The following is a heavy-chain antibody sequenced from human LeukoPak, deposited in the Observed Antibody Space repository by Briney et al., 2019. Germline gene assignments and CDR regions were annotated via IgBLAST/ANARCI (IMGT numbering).Heavy chain of an antibody. CDR2: ISYDGSNK. CDR1: GFTFSSYA. D-gene: IGHD4-17*01. V-gene: IGHV3-30-3*01. CDR3: ARDYTMDYGDIRSRGFEY. Sequence: GGSLRLSCAASGFTFSSYAMHWVRQAPGKGLEWVAVISYDGSNKYYADSVKGRFTISRDNSKNTLYLQMNSLRAEDTAVYYCARDYTMDYGDIRSRGFEYWGQGTLVTVSS. J-gene: IGHJ4*02.